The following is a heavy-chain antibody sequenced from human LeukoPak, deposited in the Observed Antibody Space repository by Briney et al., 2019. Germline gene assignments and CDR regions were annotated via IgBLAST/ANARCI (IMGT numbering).Heavy chain of an antibody. CDR3: ARSSLWFGEGVDY. CDR1: GFTFSSYS. CDR2: IKQDGNEK. J-gene: IGHJ4*02. D-gene: IGHD3-10*01. V-gene: IGHV3-7*01. Sequence: PGGSLRLSCAASGFTFSSYSMSWVRQAPGKGLEWVASIKQDGNEKYYVDSVKGRFTISRDNAKNSLYLQMSSLRAEDTAVYYCARSSLWFGEGVDYWGQGTLVTVSS.